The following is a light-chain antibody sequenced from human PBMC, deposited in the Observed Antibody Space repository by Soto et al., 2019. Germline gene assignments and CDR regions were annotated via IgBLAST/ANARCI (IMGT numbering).Light chain of an antibody. V-gene: IGKV1-33*01. CDR3: QQYDNLPCT. Sequence: DIQMTQSPSSLSASVGDRVTITCQASQDISNYLNWYQQKPGKAPKLLIYDASNLETGVPSRFSGSGSGTDFTFTISSLQPEDIATYYCQQYDNLPCTFGPGTQVDI. CDR1: QDISNY. CDR2: DAS. J-gene: IGKJ3*01.